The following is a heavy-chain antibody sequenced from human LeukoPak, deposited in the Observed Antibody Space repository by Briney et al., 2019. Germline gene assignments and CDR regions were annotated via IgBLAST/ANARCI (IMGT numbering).Heavy chain of an antibody. J-gene: IGHJ4*02. CDR3: ARAPTTVTTGYFDY. CDR1: GFTFCSYS. Sequence: GGSLRLSCAASGFTFCSYSMNWVREAPGKGVEWVSYISSSSSTIYYADSVKGRFTISRDNSKNTLYLQMNSLRAEDTAVYYCARAPTTVTTGYFDYWGQGTLVTVSS. CDR2: ISSSSSTI. D-gene: IGHD4-11*01. V-gene: IGHV3-48*01.